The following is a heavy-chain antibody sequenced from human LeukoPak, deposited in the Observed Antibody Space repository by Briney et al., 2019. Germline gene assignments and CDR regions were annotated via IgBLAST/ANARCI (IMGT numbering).Heavy chain of an antibody. CDR1: GGSISSSDYY. J-gene: IGHJ6*03. Sequence: SETLSLTCTVSGGSISSSDYYWGWLRQPPGKGLEWIGSIYYSGSTYYNPSLKSRVTMSVDTSKNQFSLKLSSVTAADTAVYYCARRGGITSYMDVWGKGTTVTISS. V-gene: IGHV4-39*01. D-gene: IGHD3-3*01. CDR2: IYYSGST. CDR3: ARRGGITSYMDV.